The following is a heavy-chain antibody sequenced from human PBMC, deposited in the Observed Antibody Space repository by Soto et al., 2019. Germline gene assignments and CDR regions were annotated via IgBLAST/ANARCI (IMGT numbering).Heavy chain of an antibody. CDR2: ISYDGSNK. CDR1: GFTFSSYA. Sequence: PGGSLRLSCAASGFTFSSYAMHWVRQAPGKGLEWVAVISYDGSNKYYADSVKGRFTISRDNSKNTLYLQMNSLRAEDTAVYYCARDTIITIFGVVIVHDAFDIWGQGTMVTVSS. CDR3: ARDTIITIFGVVIVHDAFDI. D-gene: IGHD3-3*01. V-gene: IGHV3-30-3*01. J-gene: IGHJ3*02.